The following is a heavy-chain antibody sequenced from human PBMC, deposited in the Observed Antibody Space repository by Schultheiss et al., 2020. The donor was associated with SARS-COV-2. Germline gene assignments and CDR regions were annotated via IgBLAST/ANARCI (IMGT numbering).Heavy chain of an antibody. CDR2: FYHSGST. CDR3: ARLGAAAVGFQH. J-gene: IGHJ1*01. V-gene: IGHV4-59*08. Sequence: SETLSLTCTVSGGSISSYYWSWIRQPPGKGLEWIGYFYHSGSTNYNPSLRSRVTISVDTSKNQFSLKLSSVTAADTAVYYCARLGAAAVGFQHWGQGTLVTVAS. CDR1: GGSISSYY. D-gene: IGHD6-13*01.